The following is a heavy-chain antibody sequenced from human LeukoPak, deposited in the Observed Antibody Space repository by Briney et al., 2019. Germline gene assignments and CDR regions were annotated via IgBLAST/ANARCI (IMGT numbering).Heavy chain of an antibody. V-gene: IGHV3-21*01. J-gene: IGHJ4*02. CDR3: AAADSSGWAPNADY. CDR2: ISSSSSYI. D-gene: IGHD6-19*01. CDR1: GFTFSSYS. Sequence: GGSLRLSCAASGFTFSSYSMNWVRQAPGKGLEWVSSISSSSSYIYYADSVKGRFTISRDNAKNSLYLQMNSLRAEDTAVYYCAAADSSGWAPNADYWGQGTLVTVSS.